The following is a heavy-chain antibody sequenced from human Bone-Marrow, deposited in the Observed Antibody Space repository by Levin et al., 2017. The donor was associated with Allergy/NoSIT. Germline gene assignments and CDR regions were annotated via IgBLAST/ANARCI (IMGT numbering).Heavy chain of an antibody. J-gene: IGHJ5*02. V-gene: IGHV2-5*01. CDR3: AHRRRLVAASGYANYWFDP. CDR1: GFSLSTTGAG. CDR2: MYWNEDK. D-gene: IGHD4/OR15-4a*01. Sequence: SGPTLVKPTQTLTLTCTFSGFSLSTTGAGVGWIRQSPGKAPEWLAVMYWNEDKTYSPSLKSRLNITKDTSKNQEVLTMTNMDPVDTATYYCAHRRRLVAASGYANYWFDPWGQGTLVTVSS.